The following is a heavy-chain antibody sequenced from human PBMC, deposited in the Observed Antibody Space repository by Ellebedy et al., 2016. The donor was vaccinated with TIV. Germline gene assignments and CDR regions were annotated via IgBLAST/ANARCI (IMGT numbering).Heavy chain of an antibody. Sequence: GESLKISXKASGYTFTSYWIGWVRQMPGKGLEWMGIIYPGDFDTRYSPSFQSQVTISADKSISTAYLQWSSLKASNTAMYYCARQNYYDSSGYLNYWGQGTLVTVSS. CDR2: IYPGDFDT. CDR3: ARQNYYDSSGYLNY. J-gene: IGHJ4*02. CDR1: GYTFTSYW. V-gene: IGHV5-51*01. D-gene: IGHD3-22*01.